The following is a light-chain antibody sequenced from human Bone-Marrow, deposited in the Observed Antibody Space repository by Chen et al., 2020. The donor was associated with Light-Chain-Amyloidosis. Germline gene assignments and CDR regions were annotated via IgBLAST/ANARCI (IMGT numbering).Light chain of an antibody. CDR1: SSDVGNYNL. Sequence: LTQPAPLSGSPGPANTIPFTCTSSDVGNYNLVSWYQQHPGKAPKLIVYEVTKRPSGVSTRFSGSKSGNTASLTISGLQAEDEAHYYCCSYAGLYTLVFGGGTKLSVV. J-gene: IGLJ2*01. CDR2: EVT. CDR3: CSYAGLYTLV. V-gene: IGLV2-23*02.